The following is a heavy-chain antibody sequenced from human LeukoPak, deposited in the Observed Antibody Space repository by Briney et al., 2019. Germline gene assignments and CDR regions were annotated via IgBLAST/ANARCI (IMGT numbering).Heavy chain of an antibody. CDR1: GGSISSSSYY. CDR3: ARLTGTTLDY. CDR2: IYYSGST. Sequence: PSGTLSLTCTVSGGSISSSSYYWGWIRQPPGKGLEWIGSIYYSGSTYYNPSLKSRVTISVDTSKNQFSLKLSSVTAADTAVYYCARLTGTTLDYWGQGTLVTVSS. V-gene: IGHV4-39*01. D-gene: IGHD1-1*01. J-gene: IGHJ4*02.